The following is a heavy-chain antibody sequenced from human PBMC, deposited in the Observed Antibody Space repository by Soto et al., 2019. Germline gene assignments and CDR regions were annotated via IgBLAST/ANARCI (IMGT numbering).Heavy chain of an antibody. Sequence: GGSLRLSCAASGFTFSSYWMSWVRQAPGKGLEWVANIKQDGSEKYYVDSVKGRFTISRDNAKNALYLQMNSLRAQDTAVYYFARDGMYSSSWYYFDYWGQGTLVTVSS. CDR1: GFTFSSYW. D-gene: IGHD6-13*01. CDR2: IKQDGSEK. CDR3: ARDGMYSSSWYYFDY. V-gene: IGHV3-7*01. J-gene: IGHJ4*02.